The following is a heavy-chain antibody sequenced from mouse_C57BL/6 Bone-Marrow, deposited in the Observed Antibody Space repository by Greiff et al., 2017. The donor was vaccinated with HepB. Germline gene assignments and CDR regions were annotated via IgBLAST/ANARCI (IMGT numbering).Heavy chain of an antibody. V-gene: IGHV5-16*01. CDR3: AASKRYYAMDY. J-gene: IGHJ4*01. CDR1: GFTFSDYY. D-gene: IGHD2-5*01. CDR2: INYDGSST. Sequence: EVKVEESEGGLVQPGSSMKLSCTASGFTFSDYYMAWVRQVPEKGLEWVANINYDGSSTYYLDSLKSRFIISRDTAKNILYLHMSSLKSEDTATYYCAASKRYYAMDYWGQGTSVTVSS.